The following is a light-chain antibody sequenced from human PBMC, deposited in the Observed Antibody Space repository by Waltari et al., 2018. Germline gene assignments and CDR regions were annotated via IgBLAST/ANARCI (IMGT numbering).Light chain of an antibody. J-gene: IGLJ1*01. V-gene: IGLV3-21*04. CDR3: HVWHPHVDPGV. CDR1: NIGTYS. CDR2: YAR. Sequence: SYVVTQPPSVSVAPGETATITCGGDNIGTYSVHWYQQKAGQAPVLVIFYARDRPSGIPDRFSGSNSGNTATLTISVVEAGDEARYYCHVWHPHVDPGVFGTGTEVTVL.